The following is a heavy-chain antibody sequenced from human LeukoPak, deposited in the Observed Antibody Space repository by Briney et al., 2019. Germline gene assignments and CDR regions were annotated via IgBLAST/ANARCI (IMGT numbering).Heavy chain of an antibody. CDR2: ISSSSNTI. CDR3: ARNYYDSSGYYPSHAFDI. CDR1: GFTFSSYS. D-gene: IGHD3-22*01. V-gene: IGHV3-48*01. J-gene: IGHJ3*02. Sequence: PGGSLRLSCAASGFTFSSYSMNWVRQAPGKGLEWVSYISSSSNTIYYADSVKGRFTISRDNAKNSLYLQMNSLRAEDTAVYYCARNYYDSSGYYPSHAFDIWGQGTMVTVSS.